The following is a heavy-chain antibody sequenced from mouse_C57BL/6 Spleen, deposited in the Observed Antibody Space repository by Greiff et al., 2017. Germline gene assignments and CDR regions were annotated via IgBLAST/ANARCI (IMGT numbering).Heavy chain of an antibody. Sequence: QVQLKQSGAELVRPGASVTLSCKASGYTFTDYEMHWVKQTPVHGLEWIGAIDPETGGTAYNQKFKGKAILTADKSSSTAYMELRSLTSEDSAVYYSTTTVVATKAMDYWGQGTSVTVSS. D-gene: IGHD1-1*01. J-gene: IGHJ4*01. CDR1: GYTFTDYE. V-gene: IGHV1-15*01. CDR3: TTTVVATKAMDY. CDR2: IDPETGGT.